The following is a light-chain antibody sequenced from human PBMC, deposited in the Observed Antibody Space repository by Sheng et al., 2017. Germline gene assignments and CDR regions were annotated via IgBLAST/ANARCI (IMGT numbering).Light chain of an antibody. Sequence: SYELTQPPSVSVSPGQTASITCSGDKLGDKYACWYQQKPGQSPVLVIYQDRQRPSGIPERFSGSRSGNTATLTISATQAMDEADYYCQAWDSSGRVFGGGTKVTVL. CDR3: QAWDSSGRV. J-gene: IGLJ3*02. CDR2: QDR. V-gene: IGLV3-1*01. CDR1: KLGDKY.